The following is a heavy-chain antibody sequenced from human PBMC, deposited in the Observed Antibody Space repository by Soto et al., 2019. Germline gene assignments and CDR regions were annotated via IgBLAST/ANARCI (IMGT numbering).Heavy chain of an antibody. V-gene: IGHV1-69*06. Sequence: SVKVSCKASGGTFSSYAISGVRQAPGQGLEWMGGIIPIFGTANYAQKFQGRVTITADKSTSTAYMELSSLRSEDTAVYYCARDSAVAYGMDVWGQGTTVTVSS. CDR3: ARDSAVAYGMDV. D-gene: IGHD2-15*01. CDR2: IIPIFGTA. CDR1: GGTFSSYA. J-gene: IGHJ6*02.